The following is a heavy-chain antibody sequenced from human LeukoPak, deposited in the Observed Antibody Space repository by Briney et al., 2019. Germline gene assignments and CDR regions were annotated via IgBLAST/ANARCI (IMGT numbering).Heavy chain of an antibody. J-gene: IGHJ4*02. D-gene: IGHD1-26*01. Sequence: GGSLRLSCAASGFTFSSYAMSWVRQAPGKGLEWVSAISGSGGSTYYADSVKGRFTISRDNSKNTLYLQMNSLRAEDTAVYYCSRGGVGATCPADYWGQGTLVTVSS. CDR1: GFTFSSYA. V-gene: IGHV3-23*01. CDR2: ISGSGGST. CDR3: SRGGVGATCPADY.